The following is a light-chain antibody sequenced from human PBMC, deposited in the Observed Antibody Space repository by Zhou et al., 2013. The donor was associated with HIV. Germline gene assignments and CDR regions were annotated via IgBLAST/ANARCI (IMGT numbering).Light chain of an antibody. CDR3: MQALQTLIT. V-gene: IGKV2-28*01. CDR2: S. Sequence: DVVMTQSPFSLPVTPGEPASFSCRSSQSLLHGNVCNYLDCFLQKPGQSPHLLIYSNRASGVPDRFSGSGSGTEFALKICRVEAEDAVVYYCMQALQTLITFGQGTRLEIK. J-gene: IGKJ5*01. CDR1: QSLLHGNVCNY.